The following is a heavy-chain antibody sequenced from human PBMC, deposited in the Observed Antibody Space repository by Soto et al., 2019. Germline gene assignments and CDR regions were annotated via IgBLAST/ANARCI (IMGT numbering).Heavy chain of an antibody. CDR3: AKEWRPYGSGTGNFDY. CDR2: INQDGGGT. D-gene: IGHD3-10*01. V-gene: IGHV3-7*03. Sequence: GGSLRLSCVASGFTFISSFMGWVRQAPGKGLEWVANINQDGGGTYYVDSVKGRFTISRDNSKNTLYLQMNSLRAEDTAVYYCAKEWRPYGSGTGNFDYWGQGTLVTVSS. CDR1: GFTFISSF. J-gene: IGHJ4*02.